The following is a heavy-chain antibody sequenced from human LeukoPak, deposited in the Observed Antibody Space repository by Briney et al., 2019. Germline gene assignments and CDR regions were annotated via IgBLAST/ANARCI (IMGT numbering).Heavy chain of an antibody. Sequence: GGSLRLSCAASGFTFDDYAMHWVRQAPGKGLEWVSGISWNSGSIGYADSAKGRFTISRDNAKNSLYLQMNSLRAEDTALYYCAKDGEQQLHNAFDIWGQGTMVTVSS. CDR2: ISWNSGSI. CDR3: AKDGEQQLHNAFDI. J-gene: IGHJ3*02. V-gene: IGHV3-9*01. CDR1: GFTFDDYA. D-gene: IGHD6-13*01.